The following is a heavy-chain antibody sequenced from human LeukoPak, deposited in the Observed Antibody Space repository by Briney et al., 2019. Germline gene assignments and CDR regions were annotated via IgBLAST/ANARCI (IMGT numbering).Heavy chain of an antibody. J-gene: IGHJ3*02. CDR3: ARDLGIAVAGPDAFDI. D-gene: IGHD6-19*01. CDR1: GGSISSGGYY. Sequence: SETLSLTYTVSGGSISSGGYYWSWIRQHPGKGLEWIGYIYYSGSTYYNPSLKSRVTISVDTSKNRFSLKLSSVTAADTAVYYCARDLGIAVAGPDAFDIWGQGTMVTVSS. V-gene: IGHV4-61*08. CDR2: IYYSGST.